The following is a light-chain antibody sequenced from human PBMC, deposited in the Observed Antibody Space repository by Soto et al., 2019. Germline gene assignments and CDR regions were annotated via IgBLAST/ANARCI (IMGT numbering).Light chain of an antibody. CDR3: QQRSNWPRWT. J-gene: IGKJ1*01. CDR1: QSVSSY. CDR2: DAS. V-gene: IGKV3-11*01. Sequence: EIVLTQSPATLSLSPGERATLSCRASQSVSSYLAWYQQQPGQAPRLLIYDASNRATGIPARFSGSGSGTDFTLTISSLEPEDFAVYYCQQRSNWPRWTFGLGTKVEIK.